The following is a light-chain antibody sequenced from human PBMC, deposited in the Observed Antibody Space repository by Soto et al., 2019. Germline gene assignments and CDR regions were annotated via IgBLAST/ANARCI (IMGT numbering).Light chain of an antibody. CDR3: QHYNSYSWT. J-gene: IGKJ1*01. Sequence: DIQMTQSPSTLSASVGDRVSITCRASQSISNWLAWYQQKPGEAPKLLIYKASSLKSGVPSRFSGSGSGTEFTLTISSLQPDDFATYYCQHYNSYSWTFGQGTKVDIK. CDR2: KAS. CDR1: QSISNW. V-gene: IGKV1-5*03.